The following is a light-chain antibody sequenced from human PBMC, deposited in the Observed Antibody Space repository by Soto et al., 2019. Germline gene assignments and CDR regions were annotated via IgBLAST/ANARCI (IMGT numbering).Light chain of an antibody. CDR1: QSINSS. J-gene: IGKJ1*01. CDR3: QQYNSWPRT. CDR2: GAS. Sequence: EILMTQSPATLSVSPGEGVTLSCRASQSINSSLAWYQQKPGQTPRLLIYGASTRATDIPTRFSGSGSGTEFTLTITSLQSEDFAVYHCQQYNSWPRTFGQGTKVEIK. V-gene: IGKV3-15*01.